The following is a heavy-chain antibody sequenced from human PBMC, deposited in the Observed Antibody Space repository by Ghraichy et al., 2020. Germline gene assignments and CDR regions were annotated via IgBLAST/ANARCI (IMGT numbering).Heavy chain of an antibody. CDR2: INHSGST. D-gene: IGHD5/OR15-5a*01. CDR1: GGSFSGYY. V-gene: IGHV4-34*01. J-gene: IGHJ4*02. Sequence: ETLSLTCAVYGGSFSGYYWSWIRQPPGKGLEWIGEINHSGSTNYNPSLKSRVTISVDTSKNQFSLKLSSVTAADTAVYYCARGHPLYPSDYWGQGTLVTVSS. CDR3: ARGHPLYPSDY.